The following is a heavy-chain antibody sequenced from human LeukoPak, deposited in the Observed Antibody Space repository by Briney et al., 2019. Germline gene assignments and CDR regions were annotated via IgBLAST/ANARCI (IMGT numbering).Heavy chain of an antibody. D-gene: IGHD2-2*01. CDR2: IYTSGST. J-gene: IGHJ6*03. CDR3: ARGVNVVDPPTWYYYMDV. CDR1: GGSISSYY. Sequence: PSETLSLTCTVSGGSISSYYWSWIRQPAGKGLEWIGRIYTSGSTNYNPSLKSRVTMSVDTSKNQFSLKLSSVTAADTAVYYCARGVNVVDPPTWYYYMDVWGKGTTVTVSS. V-gene: IGHV4-4*07.